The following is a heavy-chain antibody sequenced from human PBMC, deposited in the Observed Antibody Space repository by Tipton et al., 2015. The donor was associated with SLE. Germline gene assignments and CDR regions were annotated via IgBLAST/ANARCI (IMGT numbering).Heavy chain of an antibody. CDR1: GGSLSSYY. D-gene: IGHD2-21*02. J-gene: IGHJ6*02. V-gene: IGHV4-4*09. Sequence: TLSLTCTVSGGSLSSYYWSWIRQPPGKGLEWLGYISDGGGTNYNPSLKSRVTISVDPAKNQFSLKLTSVTAPDTAVYYCARGMVTWRGAIIGVDVWGQGTTVNVSS. CDR3: ARGMVTWRGAIIGVDV. CDR2: ISDGGGT.